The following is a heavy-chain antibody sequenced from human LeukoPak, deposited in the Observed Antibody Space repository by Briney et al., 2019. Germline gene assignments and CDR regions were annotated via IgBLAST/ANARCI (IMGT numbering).Heavy chain of an antibody. V-gene: IGHV3-23*01. J-gene: IGHJ4*02. CDR3: AKKRKSDVGYDFDY. Sequence: GGSLRLSCAASGFTFSSHAMNWVRQAPGKGLEWVSFIGGGGDRTFYADSVRGRFTTSREGSENTLYLQMNSLKAEDTAIYHCAKKRKSDVGYDFDYWGQGILVTVSS. CDR2: IGGGGDRT. D-gene: IGHD5-12*01. CDR1: GFTFSSHA.